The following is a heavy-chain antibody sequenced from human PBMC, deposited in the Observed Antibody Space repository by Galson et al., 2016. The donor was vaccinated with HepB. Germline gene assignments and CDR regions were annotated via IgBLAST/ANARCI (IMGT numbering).Heavy chain of an antibody. D-gene: IGHD3-3*01. CDR3: ARSLTGAYDFWGSMYNYYAMAV. CDR2: IYPGDFDI. V-gene: IGHV5-51*01. CDR1: GYTFASYW. J-gene: IGHJ6*02. Sequence: QSGAEVKKAGESLKISCKGSGYTFASYWIGWVRQMPGKGLEWMGIIYPGDFDISYGPSFHGHVTISVDKPISTAYLQWSSLEASDTAMYYCARSLTGAYDFWGSMYNYYAMAVWGQGTAVIVS.